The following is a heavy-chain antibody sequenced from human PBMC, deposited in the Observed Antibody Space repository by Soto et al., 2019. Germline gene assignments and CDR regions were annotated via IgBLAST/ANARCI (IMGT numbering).Heavy chain of an antibody. CDR1: GYPFDTYG. J-gene: IGHJ5*02. V-gene: IGHV1-18*01. Sequence: XSVKVSCNASGYPFDTYGINWGRRAPGQRPEWMGWISAYNGQTDYAQNFQGRVTMATDTSTNTAYMELRNLRSDDTAVYYCARDTHEFWNSYFFDPWGPGTLVTVSS. CDR3: ARDTHEFWNSYFFDP. CDR2: ISAYNGQT. D-gene: IGHD3-3*01.